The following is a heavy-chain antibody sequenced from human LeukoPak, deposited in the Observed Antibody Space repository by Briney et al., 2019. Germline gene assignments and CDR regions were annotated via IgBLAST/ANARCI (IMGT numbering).Heavy chain of an antibody. Sequence: GGSLRLSCAASGFTVSSNYMSWVRQAPGKGLEWVSVIYSGGSTYYADSVKGRFTISRDNSKNTLYLQMNSLRAEDTAVYYCARATYYYDSSGPLAGFDPWGQGTLVTVSS. CDR2: IYSGGST. CDR1: GFTVSSNY. D-gene: IGHD3-22*01. CDR3: ARATYYYDSSGPLAGFDP. V-gene: IGHV3-66*01. J-gene: IGHJ5*02.